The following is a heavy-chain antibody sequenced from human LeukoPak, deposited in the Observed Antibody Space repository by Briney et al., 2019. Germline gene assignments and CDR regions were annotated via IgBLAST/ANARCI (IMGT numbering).Heavy chain of an antibody. V-gene: IGHV1-2*02. Sequence: ASVKVSCKASGYTFTGYYMHWVRQAPGQGLEWMGWINPNSGGTNYAQKFQGRVTMTRDTSISTAYMELSRLSSDDTAVYYCARVWYPEAYDSGGYDYYYGMDVWGQGTTVTVSS. CDR1: GYTFTGYY. CDR2: INPNSGGT. CDR3: ARVWYPEAYDSGGYDYYYGMDV. D-gene: IGHD5-12*01. J-gene: IGHJ6*02.